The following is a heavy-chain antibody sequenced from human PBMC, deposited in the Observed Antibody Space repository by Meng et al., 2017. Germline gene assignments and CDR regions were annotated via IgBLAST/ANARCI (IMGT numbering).Heavy chain of an antibody. CDR1: GYTFSRYG. CDR3: ARDPGYYGSGSYYNEGRWFDP. CDR2: ISAYNGNT. Sequence: ASVKVSCKASGYTFSRYGISWLRLAPGQGLEWMGWISAYNGNTNYAQKLQGRVTMTTDTSTSTAYMEMRSLRSDDTAVYDCARDPGYYGSGSYYNEGRWFDPWGQGTLVTVSS. V-gene: IGHV1-18*01. J-gene: IGHJ5*02. D-gene: IGHD3-10*01.